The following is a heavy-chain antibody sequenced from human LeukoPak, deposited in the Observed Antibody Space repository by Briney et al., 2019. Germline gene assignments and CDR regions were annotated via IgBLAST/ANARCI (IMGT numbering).Heavy chain of an antibody. CDR1: GGSISSYY. D-gene: IGHD5/OR15-5a*01. Sequence: SETLSLTCTVSGGSISSYYWSWIRQPPGKGLEWIGYIYYSGSTNYNPSLKSRVTISVDTSKNQFSLKLSSVTAADTAVYYCARGGLGSDNWFDPWGQGTLVTVSS. CDR2: IYYSGST. V-gene: IGHV4-59*12. J-gene: IGHJ5*02. CDR3: ARGGLGSDNWFDP.